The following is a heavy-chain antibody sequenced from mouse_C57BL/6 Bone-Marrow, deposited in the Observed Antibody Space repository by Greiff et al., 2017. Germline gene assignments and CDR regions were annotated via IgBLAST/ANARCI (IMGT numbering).Heavy chain of an antibody. D-gene: IGHD2-2*01. CDR1: GYTFTDSE. CDR3: TRRGDGYDGAWFAY. Sequence: SGAALVRPGASVTLSCKASGYTFTDSEMHWVNQTPVHGLEWIVSIDPETGGPAFTQKFKGKAILTADNSSSTAYMERRSRTSEDSAVYYCTRRGDGYDGAWFAYWGQGTLVTVAA. CDR2: IDPETGGP. J-gene: IGHJ3*01. V-gene: IGHV1-15*01.